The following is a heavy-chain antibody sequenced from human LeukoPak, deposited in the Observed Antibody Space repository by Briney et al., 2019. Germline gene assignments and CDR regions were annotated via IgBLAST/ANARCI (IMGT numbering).Heavy chain of an antibody. V-gene: IGHV3-30-3*01. D-gene: IGHD5-18*01. Sequence: GGSLRLSCAASGFTFSSYAMHWVRQAPGKGLEWVAVISYDGSNKYYADSVKGRFTISRDNSKNTLYLQMNSLRAEDTAVYYCAKDTAGGYSYGDFDYWGQGTLVTVSS. CDR1: GFTFSSYA. CDR3: AKDTAGGYSYGDFDY. J-gene: IGHJ4*02. CDR2: ISYDGSNK.